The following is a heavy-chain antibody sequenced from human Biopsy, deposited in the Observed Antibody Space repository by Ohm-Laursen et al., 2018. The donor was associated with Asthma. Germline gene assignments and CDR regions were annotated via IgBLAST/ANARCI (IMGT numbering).Heavy chain of an antibody. V-gene: IGHV3-30*01. J-gene: IGHJ6*02. Sequence: SLRLSCSASGFSFSNFAIHWVRQAPGKGLEWVGVISKDASTQDYADSVKGRFTMARDNSKNTLDLQMHSLRDEDTAVYFCARKIAARGGMGVWGQGTTVTVSS. D-gene: IGHD6-6*01. CDR3: ARKIAARGGMGV. CDR1: GFSFSNFA. CDR2: ISKDASTQ.